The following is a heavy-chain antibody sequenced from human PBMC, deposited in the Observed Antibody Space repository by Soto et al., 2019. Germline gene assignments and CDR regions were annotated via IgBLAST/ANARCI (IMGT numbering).Heavy chain of an antibody. D-gene: IGHD3-22*01. J-gene: IGHJ4*02. V-gene: IGHV1-18*01. CDR1: GYTFTSYG. Sequence: ASVKVSCKASGYTFTSYGISWVRQAPGQGLEWMGWISAYNGNTNYAQKLQDRVTITRDTSASTAYMELSSLRSEDTAVYYCARGSGYYYWDDYWGQGTLVTVSS. CDR2: ISAYNGNT. CDR3: ARGSGYYYWDDY.